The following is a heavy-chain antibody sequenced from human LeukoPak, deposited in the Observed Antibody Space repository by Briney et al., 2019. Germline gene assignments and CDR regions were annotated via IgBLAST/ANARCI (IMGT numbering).Heavy chain of an antibody. CDR3: ARSFTTMVTERFDY. V-gene: IGHV3-21*01. D-gene: IGHD5-18*01. Sequence: GGSLRLSCAASGFIFSSYSMNWVRQAPGKGLEWVSPISSTSSYIYYADSVRGRFTISRDKAKNSLYLQINSLRAEDTAVYYCARSFTTMVTERFDYWGQGTLVTVSS. J-gene: IGHJ4*02. CDR1: GFIFSSYS. CDR2: ISSTSSYI.